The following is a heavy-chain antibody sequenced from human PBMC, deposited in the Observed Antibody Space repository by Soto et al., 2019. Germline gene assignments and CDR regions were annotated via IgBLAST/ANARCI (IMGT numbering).Heavy chain of an antibody. CDR1: GFPFGAYT. D-gene: IGHD1-26*01. V-gene: IGHV3-48*02. Sequence: EVQLVESGGGLVQPGGPRRLPCEASGFPFGAYTMTWVRQAQGKGLEWVSYISSSSSTIYYADSVKGRFTISRDNAKNSLYLQMNSLRDEDTAVYYCARADWELRDFDYWGQGTLVTVSS. J-gene: IGHJ4*02. CDR3: ARADWELRDFDY. CDR2: ISSSSSTI.